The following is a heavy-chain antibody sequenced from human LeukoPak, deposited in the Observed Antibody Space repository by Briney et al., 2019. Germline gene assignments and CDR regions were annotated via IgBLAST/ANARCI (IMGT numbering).Heavy chain of an antibody. V-gene: IGHV1-69*13. CDR2: IIPIFGTA. Sequence: SVKVSCKASGGTFSSYAISWVRQAPGQGLEWMGGIIPIFGTANYAQKFQGRVTITADESTSTAYMELSSLRSEDTAVYYCARGLYRSSVAGPGGYWGQGALVTVSS. J-gene: IGHJ4*02. D-gene: IGHD6-19*01. CDR3: ARGLYRSSVAGPGGY. CDR1: GGTFSSYA.